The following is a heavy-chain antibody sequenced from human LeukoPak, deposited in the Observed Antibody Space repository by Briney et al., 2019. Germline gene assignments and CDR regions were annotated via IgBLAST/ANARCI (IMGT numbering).Heavy chain of an antibody. CDR3: AKDRPYYGSGSYLDY. Sequence: GGSLRLSCAASGFTFSSYGMHWVRQAPGKGLEWVAVISYDGSNKYYADSVKGRFTISRDNSKNTLYLQMNSLRAEDTAVYYCAKDRPYYGSGSYLDYWGQGTLVTVSS. CDR1: GFTFSSYG. V-gene: IGHV3-30*18. J-gene: IGHJ4*02. D-gene: IGHD3-10*01. CDR2: ISYDGSNK.